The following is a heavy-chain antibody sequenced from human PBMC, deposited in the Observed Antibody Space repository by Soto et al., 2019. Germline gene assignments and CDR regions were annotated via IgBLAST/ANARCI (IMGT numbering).Heavy chain of an antibody. Sequence: DVQLVESGGGLVQPGRSLRLSCAASGFTFDDYAMHWVRQAPGKGLEWVSGISWNSGSIGYADSVKGRFTISRDNAKNSLYLQMNSLRAEDTALYYCAKEVISSSLWSGYSSAFDYWGQGTLVTVSS. CDR2: ISWNSGSI. CDR3: AKEVISSSLWSGYSSAFDY. J-gene: IGHJ4*02. CDR1: GFTFDDYA. V-gene: IGHV3-9*01. D-gene: IGHD3-3*01.